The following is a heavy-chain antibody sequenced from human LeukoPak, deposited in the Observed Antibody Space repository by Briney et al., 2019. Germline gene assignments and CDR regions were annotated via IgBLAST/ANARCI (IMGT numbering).Heavy chain of an antibody. CDR1: GFTFSDYY. CDR2: ISSSSSYT. V-gene: IGHV3-11*06. CDR3: ARDDMYSSGWSGY. D-gene: IGHD6-19*01. J-gene: IGHJ4*02. Sequence: GGSLRLSCAASGFTFSDYYMSWIRQAPGKGLEGVSYISSSSSYTNYADSVKGRFTISRDNAKNSLYLQMNSLRAEDTAVYYCARDDMYSSGWSGYWGQGTLVTVSS.